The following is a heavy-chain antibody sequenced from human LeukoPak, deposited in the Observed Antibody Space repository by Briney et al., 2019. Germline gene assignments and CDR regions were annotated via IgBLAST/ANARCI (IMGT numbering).Heavy chain of an antibody. Sequence: GVSLRLSGAASGFTVSSNYMSWVRQAPGRGLEWVSVIYSGGSTYYADSVKGRFTISRDNSKNTLYLQMNSLRAEDTAVYYCASGDHLYYFDYWGQGTLVTVSS. CDR1: GFTVSSNY. J-gene: IGHJ4*02. CDR2: IYSGGST. V-gene: IGHV3-66*01. CDR3: ASGDHLYYFDY. D-gene: IGHD3-10*01.